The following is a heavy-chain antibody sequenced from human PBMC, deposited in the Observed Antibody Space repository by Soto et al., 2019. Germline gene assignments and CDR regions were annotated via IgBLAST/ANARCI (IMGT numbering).Heavy chain of an antibody. D-gene: IGHD2-2*01. V-gene: IGHV1-69*01. CDR1: GGTFSSYA. Sequence: QVQLVQSGAEVKKPGSSVKVSCKASGGTFSSYAISWVRQAPGQGLEWMGGNIPIFGTANYAQKFQGRVTITADESTSTAYMELSSLRSEDTAVYYCARDGAIVVVPAAIGSGWFDPWGQGTLVTVSS. CDR3: ARDGAIVVVPAAIGSGWFDP. CDR2: NIPIFGTA. J-gene: IGHJ5*02.